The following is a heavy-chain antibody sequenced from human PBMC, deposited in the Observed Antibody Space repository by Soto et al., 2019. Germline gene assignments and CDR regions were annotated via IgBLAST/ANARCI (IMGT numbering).Heavy chain of an antibody. Sequence: ASAEVSCKASGYSFSNCYIHWLRQSIGQGHEWLGIINPGGGQTNYAQRFQGRVTLTRDASTSTVYLELSSLRSEDTAVYYCARASVWGSEHYFDSWGQGTQVTVPQ. D-gene: IGHD3-16*01. CDR2: INPGGGQT. V-gene: IGHV1-46*01. J-gene: IGHJ4*02. CDR3: ARASVWGSEHYFDS. CDR1: GYSFSNCY.